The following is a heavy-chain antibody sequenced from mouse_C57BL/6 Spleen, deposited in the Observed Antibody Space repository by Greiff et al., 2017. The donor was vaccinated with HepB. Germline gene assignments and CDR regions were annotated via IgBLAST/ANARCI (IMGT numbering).Heavy chain of an antibody. CDR1: GYTFTSYG. CDR2: IYPRSGNT. CDR3: ARNYYDYGGFAY. J-gene: IGHJ3*01. Sequence: VQLQQSGAELARPGASVKLSCKASGYTFTSYGISWVKQRTGQGLEWIGEIYPRSGNTYYNEKFKGKATLTADKSSSTAYMELRSLTSEDSAVYFGARNYYDYGGFAYWGQGTLVTVSA. V-gene: IGHV1-81*01. D-gene: IGHD2-4*01.